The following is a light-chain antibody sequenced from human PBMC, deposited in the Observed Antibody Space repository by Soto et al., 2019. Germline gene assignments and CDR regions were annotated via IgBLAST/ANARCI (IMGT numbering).Light chain of an antibody. V-gene: IGKV2-30*02. CDR1: QSLVHSDGIAY. CDR2: KVS. CDR3: MQGTHWPIT. Sequence: DVVITQSPLSLPVTLGQPASISCSSNQSLVHSDGIAYFSWFQQRPGRSPRRLIYKVSNRDSRVPARFSGSGSGTDFALKISRVEAEDVGVYYCMQGTHWPITFGQGTRLEIK. J-gene: IGKJ5*01.